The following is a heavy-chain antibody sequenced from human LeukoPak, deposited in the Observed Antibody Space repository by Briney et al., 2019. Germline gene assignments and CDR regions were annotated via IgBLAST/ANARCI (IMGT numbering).Heavy chain of an antibody. Sequence: GGSLRLSCAASGFTFSDYYMNWIRQAPGKGLEWVSYISSSGSTIYFADSVKGRSTISRDNAKNSLYLQMNSLRAEDTAVYYCARPLYSSIWYYFAYWGQGTLVTVSS. D-gene: IGHD6-13*01. J-gene: IGHJ4*02. CDR2: ISSSGSTI. CDR1: GFTFSDYY. V-gene: IGHV3-11*01. CDR3: ARPLYSSIWYYFAY.